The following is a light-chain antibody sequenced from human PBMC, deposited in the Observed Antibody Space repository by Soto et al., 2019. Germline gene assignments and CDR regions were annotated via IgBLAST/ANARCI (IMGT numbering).Light chain of an antibody. CDR3: QQYGSSST. CDR1: QCVXSSY. CDR2: GAS. Sequence: IVLTQSPGTLSLSPGERATLSCRASQCVXSSYSAWYQQKPGKAPWLPIYGASSRATGIPDRFSGSGCGTDFTITISRLEPEDVEVYCCQQYGSSSTFGPGTKVDIK. V-gene: IGKV3-20*01. J-gene: IGKJ3*01.